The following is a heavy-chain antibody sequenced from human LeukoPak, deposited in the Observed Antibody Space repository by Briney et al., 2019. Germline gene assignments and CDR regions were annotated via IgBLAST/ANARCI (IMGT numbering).Heavy chain of an antibody. V-gene: IGHV4-39*01. Sequence: PSETLSLTCTVSGGSINRSYYYWGWIRQPPGKGLEWIGSIYYSGNTYYNPSLKSRVTTSVDTSKNQFSLKLSSVTAADTAVYYCARLMTTVTSEYWGQGTLVTISS. J-gene: IGHJ4*02. CDR2: IYYSGNT. CDR3: ARLMTTVTSEY. D-gene: IGHD4-17*01. CDR1: GGSINRSYYY.